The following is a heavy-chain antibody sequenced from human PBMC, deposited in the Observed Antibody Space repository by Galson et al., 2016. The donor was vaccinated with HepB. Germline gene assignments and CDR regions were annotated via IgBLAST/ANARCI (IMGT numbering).Heavy chain of an antibody. Sequence: SLRLSCAVSGFIFSNYGMHWVRQAPGKGLEWVAVISYDGSNKYYADSVKGRFTISRDNSKNTLYLQMNSLRAEDTAVYYCAKPNSWYGVISGFDYWGQGTLVTGSS. CDR1: GFIFSNYG. CDR3: AKPNSWYGVISGFDY. J-gene: IGHJ4*02. V-gene: IGHV3-30*18. D-gene: IGHD6-13*01. CDR2: ISYDGSNK.